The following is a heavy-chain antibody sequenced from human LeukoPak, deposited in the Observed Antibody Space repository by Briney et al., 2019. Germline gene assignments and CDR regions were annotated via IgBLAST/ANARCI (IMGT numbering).Heavy chain of an antibody. D-gene: IGHD6-19*01. CDR1: GFTFSSYG. J-gene: IGHJ4*02. CDR3: AKEVEYSSGWPYFDY. V-gene: IGHV3-30*18. Sequence: GGSLGLSCAASGFTFSSYGMHWVRQAPGKGLEWVAVISYDGSNKYYADSVKGRFTVSRDNSKNTLYLQMNSLRAEDTAVYYCAKEVEYSSGWPYFDYWGQGTLVTVSS. CDR2: ISYDGSNK.